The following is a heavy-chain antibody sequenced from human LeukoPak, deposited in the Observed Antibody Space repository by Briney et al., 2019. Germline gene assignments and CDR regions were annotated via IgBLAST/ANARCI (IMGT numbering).Heavy chain of an antibody. CDR2: IYYSGST. Sequence: PGGSLRLSCAASGFTFSSYSMNWVRQAPGKGLEWIGSIYYSGSTYYNPSLKSRVTISVDTSKNQFSLKLSSVTAADTAVYYCARRLRQLVPLPFDYWGQGTLVTVSS. D-gene: IGHD6-6*01. J-gene: IGHJ4*02. V-gene: IGHV4-59*05. CDR1: GFTFSSYSMN. CDR3: ARRLRQLVPLPFDY.